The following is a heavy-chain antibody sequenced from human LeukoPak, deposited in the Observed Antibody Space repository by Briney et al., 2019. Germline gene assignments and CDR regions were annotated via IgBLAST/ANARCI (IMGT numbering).Heavy chain of an antibody. CDR2: IIPIFGTA. CDR3: AREINWNLYYFDY. Sequence: GSSVKVSCKASGGTFSSYAISWVRQAPGQGLEWMGGIIPIFGTANYAQKFQGGVTITADESTSTAYMELSGLRSEDTAVYYCAREINWNLYYFDYWGQGTLVTVSS. V-gene: IGHV1-69*01. CDR1: GGTFSSYA. J-gene: IGHJ4*02. D-gene: IGHD1-1*01.